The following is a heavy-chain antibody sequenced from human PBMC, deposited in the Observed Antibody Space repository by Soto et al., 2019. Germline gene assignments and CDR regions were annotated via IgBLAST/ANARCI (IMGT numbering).Heavy chain of an antibody. CDR2: IIPIFGTA. D-gene: IGHD3-3*01. CDR3: ARARTIFGVVSHYYYGMDV. J-gene: IGHJ6*02. Sequence: QVQLVQSGAEVKKPGSSVKVSCKASGGTFSSYAISWVRQAPGQGLEWMGGIIPIFGTANYAQKFQGRVTITADKSTSTAYMELSSLRSEDTAVYYCARARTIFGVVSHYYYGMDVWGQGTTVTVSS. V-gene: IGHV1-69*06. CDR1: GGTFSSYA.